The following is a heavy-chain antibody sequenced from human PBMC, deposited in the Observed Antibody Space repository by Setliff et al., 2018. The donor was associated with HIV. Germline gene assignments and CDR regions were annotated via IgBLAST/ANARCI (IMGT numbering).Heavy chain of an antibody. J-gene: IGHJ4*02. CDR1: GASISSHNYY. CDR3: TIPASSLAPN. Sequence: SETLSLTCTVSGASISSHNYYWGWIRQSPGKGLEWIASIRSSGDTYYNPPLQSRVIISVDTSNNQTSLKLTSVTAADTAVYYCTIPASSLAPNWGRGTQVTVSS. CDR2: IRSSGDT. V-gene: IGHV4-39*01.